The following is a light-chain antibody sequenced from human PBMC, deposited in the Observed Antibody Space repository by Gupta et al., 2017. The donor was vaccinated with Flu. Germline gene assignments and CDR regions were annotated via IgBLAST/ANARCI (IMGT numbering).Light chain of an antibody. J-gene: IGKJ4*01. CDR1: HDIASY. CDR3: QLYRDFPLT. Sequence: TQMTQSPSLLSASVGDRVTITCRASHDIASYLAWFQQKPVQAPKSLIFAASSLQSGVPSKFRGCGSGTDFTLTISIMHPDDFATYSCQLYRDFPLTFGGGTKVEIK. V-gene: IGKV1-16*02. CDR2: AAS.